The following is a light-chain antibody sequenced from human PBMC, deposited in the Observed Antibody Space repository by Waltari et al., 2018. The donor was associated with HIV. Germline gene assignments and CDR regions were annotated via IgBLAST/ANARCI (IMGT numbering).Light chain of an antibody. CDR1: QCISTS. CDR3: QQTHSFPHT. V-gene: IGKV1-12*01. CDR2: DAS. Sequence: DIQMTQSPYSMSASVGDHVTITCRTTQCISTSLAWDQQRPNRAPKHLIFDASRLQCGAPSRFSGRGSGTQFSLTINSLQPEDVGTYYCQQTHSFPHTLGQGT. J-gene: IGKJ2*01.